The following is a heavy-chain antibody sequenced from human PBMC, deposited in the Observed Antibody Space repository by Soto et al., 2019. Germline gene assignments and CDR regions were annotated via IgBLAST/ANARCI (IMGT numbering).Heavy chain of an antibody. J-gene: IGHJ4*02. CDR2: IAGSDDRT. Sequence: CGALSLSCAASGFVVRNCPSTSVPWTARTGLDGGSAIAGSDDRTYYPDAVKGLFTVTRQNSKNTFSLPMTSLRAEDTPGYYCTKVLIAEQIYTSDSWGQVPLVTVSS. CDR3: TKVLIAEQIYTSDS. D-gene: IGHD2-2*02. CDR1: GFVVRNCP. V-gene: IGHV3-23*01.